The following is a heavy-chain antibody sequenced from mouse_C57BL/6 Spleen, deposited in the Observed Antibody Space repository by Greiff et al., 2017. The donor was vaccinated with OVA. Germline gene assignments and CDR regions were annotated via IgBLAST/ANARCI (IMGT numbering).Heavy chain of an antibody. Sequence: QVQLQQPGAELVMPGASVKLSCKASGYTFTSYWMHWVKQRPGQGLEWIGEIDPSDSYTNYNQKFKGKSTLTVDKSSSTAYMQLSSLTSEDSAVYYCARRDGSSYDYFDYWGQGTTRTVAS. CDR1: GYTFTSYW. CDR2: IDPSDSYT. D-gene: IGHD1-1*01. V-gene: IGHV1-69*01. CDR3: ARRDGSSYDYFDY. J-gene: IGHJ2*01.